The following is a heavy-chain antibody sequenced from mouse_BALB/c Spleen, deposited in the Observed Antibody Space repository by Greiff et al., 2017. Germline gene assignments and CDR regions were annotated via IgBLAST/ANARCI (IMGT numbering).Heavy chain of an antibody. CDR2: INPSTGYT. CDR3: ARGYYFDY. J-gene: IGHJ2*01. V-gene: IGHV1-7*01. Sequence: VKLMESGAELAKPGASVKMSCKASGYTFTSYWMHWVKQRPGQGLEWIGYINPSTGYTEYNQKFKDKATLTADKSSSTAYMQLSSLTSEDSAVYYCARGYYFDYWGQGTTLTVSS. CDR1: GYTFTSYW.